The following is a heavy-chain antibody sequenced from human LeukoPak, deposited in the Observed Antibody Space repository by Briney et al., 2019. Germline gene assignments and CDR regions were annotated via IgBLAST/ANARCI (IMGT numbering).Heavy chain of an antibody. V-gene: IGHV3-23*01. D-gene: IGHD5-18*01. J-gene: IGHJ4*02. CDR1: GFTFSSYA. CDR3: AKRGLLQVYYAFDY. Sequence: GGSLRLSCAASGFTFSSYAKSWVRQAPGKGLEWVSSISGSGGSTNYADSVKGRFTLSRDNSKNTLYLQMNGLGAEDTAVYFCAKRGLLQVYYAFDYWGQGTLVTVSS. CDR2: ISGSGGST.